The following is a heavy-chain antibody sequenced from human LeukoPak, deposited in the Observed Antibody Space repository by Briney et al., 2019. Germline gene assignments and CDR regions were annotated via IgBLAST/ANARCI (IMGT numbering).Heavy chain of an antibody. CDR2: IKQDGSEK. Sequence: PGGSLRLSCAASGFTFSSYWMSWVRQAPGKGLEWVANIKQDGSEKYYVDSVKGRFTISRDNAKNSLYLQMNSLRAEDTAVYYCARRRALLWFGELLYPPYFDYWGQGTLVTVSS. CDR1: GFTFSSYW. V-gene: IGHV3-7*03. J-gene: IGHJ4*02. D-gene: IGHD3-10*01. CDR3: ARRRALLWFGELLYPPYFDY.